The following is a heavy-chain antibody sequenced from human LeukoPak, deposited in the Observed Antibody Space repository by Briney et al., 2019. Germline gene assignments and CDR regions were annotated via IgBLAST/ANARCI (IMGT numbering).Heavy chain of an antibody. J-gene: IGHJ6*02. V-gene: IGHV1-24*01. Sequence: GASVKVSCKVSGYTLTELSMHWVRQAPGKGLEWMGGFDPEDGETIYAQKFQGRVTMTEDTSTDTAYMELSSLRSEDTAVYYCARVSINTWIRAVYYGMDVWGQGTTVTVSS. CDR2: FDPEDGET. D-gene: IGHD5-12*01. CDR1: GYTLTELS. CDR3: ARVSINTWIRAVYYGMDV.